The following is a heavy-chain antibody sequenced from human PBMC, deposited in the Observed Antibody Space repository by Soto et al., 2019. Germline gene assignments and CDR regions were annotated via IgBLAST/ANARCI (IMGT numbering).Heavy chain of an antibody. CDR1: GGSVSSGSYY. D-gene: IGHD2-15*01. Sequence: ETLSLTCTVSGGSVSSGSYYWSWIRQPPGKGLEWIGYIYYSGSTNYNPSLKSRVTISVDTSKNQFSLKLSSVTAADTAVYYCARDCSGGSCYRSGMDVWGQGTTVTVS. J-gene: IGHJ6*02. CDR3: ARDCSGGSCYRSGMDV. CDR2: IYYSGST. V-gene: IGHV4-61*01.